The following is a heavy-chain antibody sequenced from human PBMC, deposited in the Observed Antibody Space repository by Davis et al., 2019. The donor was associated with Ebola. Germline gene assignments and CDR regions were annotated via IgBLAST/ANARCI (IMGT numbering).Heavy chain of an antibody. J-gene: IGHJ6*02. V-gene: IGHV3-30*18. Sequence: GGSLRLSCAASGFTFSSYGMHWVRQAPGKGLEWVAVISYDGSNKYYADSVKGRFTISRDNSKNTLYLQMNSLRAEDTAVYYCAKDLGYYDFWSGYRHYYYGMDVWGQGTTVTVSS. CDR1: GFTFSSYG. D-gene: IGHD3-3*01. CDR2: ISYDGSNK. CDR3: AKDLGYYDFWSGYRHYYYGMDV.